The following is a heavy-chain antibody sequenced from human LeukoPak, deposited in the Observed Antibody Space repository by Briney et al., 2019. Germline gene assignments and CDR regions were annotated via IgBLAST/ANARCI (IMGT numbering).Heavy chain of an antibody. CDR2: IYNSGST. V-gene: IGHV4-61*01. CDR1: GYSISSGYY. CDR3: ARGGGWNQPNWFDP. J-gene: IGHJ5*02. D-gene: IGHD1-1*01. Sequence: SETLSLTCTVSGYSISSGYYWSWIRQPPGKGLEWIGYIYNSGSTNYNPSLKSRVTISVDTSKNQFSLKLSSVTAADTAVYYCARGGGWNQPNWFDPWGQGTLVTVSS.